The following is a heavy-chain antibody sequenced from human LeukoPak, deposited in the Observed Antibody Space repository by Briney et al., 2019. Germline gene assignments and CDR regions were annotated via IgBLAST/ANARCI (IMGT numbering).Heavy chain of an antibody. CDR3: ARGYCNSTSCYRGAFDI. CDR1: GGSISSGDYY. Sequence: SETLSLTCTVSGGSISSGDYYWHWLRQPPGKGREWIGYIYYSGSTYYNPSLKSRVSISIDTSKNQFSLKLSSVTAADTAVYYCARGYCNSTSCYRGAFDIWGQGTMVTVSS. J-gene: IGHJ3*02. V-gene: IGHV4-30-4*08. CDR2: IYYSGST. D-gene: IGHD2-2*01.